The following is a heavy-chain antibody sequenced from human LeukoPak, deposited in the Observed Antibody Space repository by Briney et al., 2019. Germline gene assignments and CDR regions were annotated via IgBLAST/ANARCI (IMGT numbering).Heavy chain of an antibody. D-gene: IGHD3-10*01. CDR1: GFTFSSYA. CDR2: ISGSGGST. V-gene: IGHV3-23*01. CDR3: ARNLLWFGESHKTAYYYYGMDV. Sequence: GGSLRLSCAASGFTFSSYAMSWVRQAPGKGLEWVSAISGSGGSTYYADSVKGRFTISRDNSKNTLYLQMNSLRAEDTAVYYCARNLLWFGESHKTAYYYYGMDVWGQGTTVTVSS. J-gene: IGHJ6*02.